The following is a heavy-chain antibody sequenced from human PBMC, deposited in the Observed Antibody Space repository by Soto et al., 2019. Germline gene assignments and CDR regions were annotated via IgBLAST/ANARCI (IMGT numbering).Heavy chain of an antibody. CDR2: ISYDGSNK. V-gene: IGHV3-30-3*01. CDR1: GFTFSSYA. Sequence: GGSLRLSCAASGFTFSSYAMHWVRQAPGKGLEWVAVISYDGSNKYYADSVKGRFTISRDNSKNTLYLQMNSLRAEDTAVYYCARGAQLPYYYGMDVWGQGTTVTVSS. CDR3: ARGAQLPYYYGMDV. J-gene: IGHJ6*02. D-gene: IGHD2-2*01.